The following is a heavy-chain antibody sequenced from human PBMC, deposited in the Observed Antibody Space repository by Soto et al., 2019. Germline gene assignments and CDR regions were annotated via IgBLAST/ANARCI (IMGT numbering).Heavy chain of an antibody. V-gene: IGHV4-34*01. J-gene: IGHJ4*02. CDR3: ARSTVTPLDY. CDR2: IHHSGST. Sequence: QVQLQQWGAGLLKPSETLSLTCAVYGGSFSGYYWSWIRQPPGQGLEWIGKIHHSGSTNYNPSLKSRVTISVHTSKNQFSLKLSSVTAADTAVYYCARSTVTPLDYWGQGTLVTVSS. D-gene: IGHD4-17*01. CDR1: GGSFSGYY.